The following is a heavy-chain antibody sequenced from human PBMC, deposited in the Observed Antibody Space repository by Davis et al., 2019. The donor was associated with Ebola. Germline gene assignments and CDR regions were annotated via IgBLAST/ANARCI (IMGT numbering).Heavy chain of an antibody. V-gene: IGHV3-48*02. CDR2: IGTRGDPT. J-gene: IGHJ3*02. CDR3: VRDYLFALDI. Sequence: GEPLKISCAASGFTFSSYTMNWVRQAPGKGLEWVSYIGTRGDPTVYADSVKGRFTVSRDDANNSLSLLMNSLRDEDTAIYYCVRDYLFALDIWGQGTMVTVSS. CDR1: GFTFSSYT.